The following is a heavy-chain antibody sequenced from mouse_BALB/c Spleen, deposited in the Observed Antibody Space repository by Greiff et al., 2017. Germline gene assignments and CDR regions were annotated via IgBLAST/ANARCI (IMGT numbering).Heavy chain of an antibody. CDR3: ARALLLDAMDY. CDR1: GFNIKDTY. J-gene: IGHJ4*01. Sequence: EVQLQQSGAELVKPGASVKLSCTASGFNIKDTYMHWVKQRPEQGLEWIGRIDPANGNTKYDPKFQGKATITADTSSNTAYLQLSSLTSEDTAVYYCARALLLDAMDYWGQGTSVTVSS. V-gene: IGHV14-3*02. D-gene: IGHD1-1*01. CDR2: IDPANGNT.